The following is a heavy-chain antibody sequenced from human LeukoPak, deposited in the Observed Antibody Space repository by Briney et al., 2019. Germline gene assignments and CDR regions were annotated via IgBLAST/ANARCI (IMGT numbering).Heavy chain of an antibody. CDR2: IKQDGSEK. J-gene: IGHJ4*02. V-gene: IGHV3-7*01. D-gene: IGHD3-3*01. CDR3: ARVGSDFWSGYYFDY. Sequence: GGSLRLSCAASGFTFSSYWMSWVRQAPGKGLEWVANIKQDGSEKYYMDSVKGRFTISRDNAKNSLYLQMNSLRAEDTAVYYCARVGSDFWSGYYFDYWGQGTLVTVSS. CDR1: GFTFSSYW.